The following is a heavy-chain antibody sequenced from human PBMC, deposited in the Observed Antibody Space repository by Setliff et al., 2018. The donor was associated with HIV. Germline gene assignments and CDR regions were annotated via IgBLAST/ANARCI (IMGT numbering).Heavy chain of an antibody. V-gene: IGHV3-11*01. Sequence: GGSLSLSCAVSGFSFSGYFMTWIRQAPGKGLEWVSYISGSGGVMAYADSVKGRFTISRDNAKNSMYLQMNSLRVEDTATYYCARARGSVGYYGSGPMYHMDVCGKGTTVTVSS. J-gene: IGHJ6*03. D-gene: IGHD3-10*01. CDR3: ARARGSVGYYGSGPMYHMDV. CDR1: GFSFSGYF. CDR2: ISGSGGVM.